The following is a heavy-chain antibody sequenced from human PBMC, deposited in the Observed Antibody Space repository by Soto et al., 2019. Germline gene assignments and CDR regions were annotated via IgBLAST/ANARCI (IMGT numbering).Heavy chain of an antibody. CDR3: ARGRRDISGYYGYYFDY. CDR1: GYTFTGYY. CDR2: INPNSGGT. V-gene: IGHV1-2*04. D-gene: IGHD3-22*01. Sequence: QVQLVQSGAEVKKVGASVKVSCKASGYTFTGYYMHWVRQAPGQGLEWMGWINPNSGGTNYAQEFQGWVTMTRDTSISTAYMELSSLRSDDTAVYYCARGRRDISGYYGYYFDYWGQGILVTVSS. J-gene: IGHJ4*02.